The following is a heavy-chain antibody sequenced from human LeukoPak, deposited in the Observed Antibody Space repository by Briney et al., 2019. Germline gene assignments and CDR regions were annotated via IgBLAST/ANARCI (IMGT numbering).Heavy chain of an antibody. CDR2: ISGSGGST. V-gene: IGHV3-23*01. CDR1: GFTFSSYA. D-gene: IGHD5-12*01. CDR3: SKARRGYSGYDSSPFDP. J-gene: IGHJ5*02. Sequence: GGSLRLSCGASGFTFSSYAMSWVRQAPGKGLEGVSAISGSGGSTYYADSVKGRFTISRDNSKNTLYLQMNSLRAEDTAIYYCSKARRGYSGYDSSPFDPWGQGTLVTVSS.